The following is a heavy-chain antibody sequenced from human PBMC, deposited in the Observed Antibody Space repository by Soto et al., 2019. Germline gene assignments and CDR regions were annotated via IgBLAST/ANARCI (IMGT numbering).Heavy chain of an antibody. CDR1: GGTLNNYA. CDR2: ILPVSAPP. V-gene: IGHV1-69*13. CDR3: ATDSNYDVSNSF. Sequence: SVKVSCKASGGTLNNYAINWVRQAPGQGLEWMGGILPVSAPPDYAQKFQGSVSITADHSTSTVYMELSRLKSDDTAVYFCATDSNYDVSNSFWGQGTLVTVYS. J-gene: IGHJ4*02. D-gene: IGHD3-3*01.